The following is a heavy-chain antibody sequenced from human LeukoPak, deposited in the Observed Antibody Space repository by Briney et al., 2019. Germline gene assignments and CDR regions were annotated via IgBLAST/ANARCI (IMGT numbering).Heavy chain of an antibody. CDR3: ARGLYCGGDCYPPYFDY. CDR2: ISGSGSTI. Sequence: GGSLRLSCAASGFTVSSNYMSWVRQAPGKGLEWVSYISGSGSTIYYADSVKGRFTISRDNAKKSLYLQMNSLRAEDTAVYYCARGLYCGGDCYPPYFDYWGQGTLVTVSS. J-gene: IGHJ4*02. CDR1: GFTVSSNY. D-gene: IGHD2-21*02. V-gene: IGHV3-11*01.